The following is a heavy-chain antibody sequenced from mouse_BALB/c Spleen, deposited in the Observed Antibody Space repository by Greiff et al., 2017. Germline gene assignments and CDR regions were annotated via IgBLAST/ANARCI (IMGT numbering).Heavy chain of an antibody. Sequence: VQLKESGPSLVKPSQTLSLTCSVTGDSITSGYWNWIRKFPGNKLEYMGYISYSGSTYYNPSLKSRISITRDTSKNQYYLQLNSGTTEDTATYYCARTLLRDYAMDYWGQGTSVTVSS. CDR2: ISYSGST. J-gene: IGHJ4*01. D-gene: IGHD1-1*01. CDR1: GDSITSGY. CDR3: ARTLLRDYAMDY. V-gene: IGHV3-8*02.